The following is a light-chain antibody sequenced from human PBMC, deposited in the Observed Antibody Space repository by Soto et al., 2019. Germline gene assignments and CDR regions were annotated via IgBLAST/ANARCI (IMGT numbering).Light chain of an antibody. J-gene: IGKJ1*01. V-gene: IGKV4-1*01. Sequence: DIVMTQSPDSLAVSLGERATMNCKSSQSVLYSSNNKNYLAWYQQKPGQPPKLPIYWASTRESGVPDRFSGSGSGTDFTLTISSLQAEDVAVYYCQQYYSPWTFGQGTKVEIK. CDR2: WAS. CDR3: QQYYSPWT. CDR1: QSVLYSSNNKNY.